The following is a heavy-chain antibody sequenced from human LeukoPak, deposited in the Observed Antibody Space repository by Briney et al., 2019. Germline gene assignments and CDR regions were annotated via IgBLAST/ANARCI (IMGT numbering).Heavy chain of an antibody. CDR2: FDPEAGKT. D-gene: IGHD2-15*01. CDR1: GYALTELS. V-gene: IGHV1-24*01. J-gene: IGHJ6*03. Sequence: VASVKVSCKVSGYALTELSMHWVRQAPGKGLEWMGGFDPEAGKTIYAQKFQGRVTMTEDTSTDTAYMELSSLRSEDTAVYYCATRYCSGGSCPNYYYYYINVWGKGTTVTISS. CDR3: ATRYCSGGSCPNYYYYYINV.